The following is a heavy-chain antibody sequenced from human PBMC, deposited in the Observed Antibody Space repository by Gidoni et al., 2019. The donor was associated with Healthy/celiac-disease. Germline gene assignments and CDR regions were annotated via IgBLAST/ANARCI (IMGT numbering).Heavy chain of an antibody. CDR3: ARRNYDFWSGYPTLQSWFDP. Sequence: EVQLVQSGAEVKKPGESLKISCKGSGSRFTSYWIGWVRQMPGKRLEWMGSIYPGDSDTRYSPSFQGQVTISAEKSISTADLQWSSLKASDTAMYYCARRNYDFWSGYPTLQSWFDPWGQGTLVTVSS. J-gene: IGHJ5*02. CDR1: GSRFTSYW. CDR2: IYPGDSDT. D-gene: IGHD3-3*01. V-gene: IGHV5-51*01.